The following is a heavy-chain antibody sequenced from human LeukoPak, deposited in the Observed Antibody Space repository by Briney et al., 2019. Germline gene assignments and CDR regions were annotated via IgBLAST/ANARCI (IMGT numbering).Heavy chain of an antibody. V-gene: IGHV5-51*01. D-gene: IGHD1-26*01. CDR1: GYSFTNYW. J-gene: IGHJ4*02. CDR2: IYPGDPDA. CDR3: ARRRDLYSGSYYPFDY. Sequence: GESLKISCKGSGYSFTNYWIGWVRQMSGKGLKWMGIIYPGDPDARYSPSFQGQVTISADKSISTAYLQWSSLKASDTAMYYCARRRDLYSGSYYPFDYWGQGTLVTVSS.